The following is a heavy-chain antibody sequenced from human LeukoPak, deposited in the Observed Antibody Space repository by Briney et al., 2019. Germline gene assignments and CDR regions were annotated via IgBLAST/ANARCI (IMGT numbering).Heavy chain of an antibody. CDR2: ISGSGGST. D-gene: IGHD1-26*01. CDR3: AFPKGGAGAFDI. V-gene: IGHV3-23*01. Sequence: GGSLRLSCAASGFTFSSYAMSWVRQAPGKGLEWVSAISGSGGSTYYADSVKGRFTISRDNSKNTLYLQMNSLRAEDTAVYYCAFPKGGAGAFDIWGQGTMVTVSS. J-gene: IGHJ3*02. CDR1: GFTFSSYA.